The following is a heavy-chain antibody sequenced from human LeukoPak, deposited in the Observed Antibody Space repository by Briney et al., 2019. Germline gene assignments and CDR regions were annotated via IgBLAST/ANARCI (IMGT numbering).Heavy chain of an antibody. CDR3: ARGPHVEYYYYYGMDV. J-gene: IGHJ6*02. CDR1: GFTFSSYW. V-gene: IGHV3-7*01. Sequence: GGSLRLSCAASGFTFSSYWMSWVRQAPGKGLEWVANIKQDGSEKYYVDSVKGRFTISRDNAKNSLYLQMNSLRAEDTAVYYCARGPHVEYYYYYGMDVWGQGTTVTVSS. D-gene: IGHD3-3*01. CDR2: IKQDGSEK.